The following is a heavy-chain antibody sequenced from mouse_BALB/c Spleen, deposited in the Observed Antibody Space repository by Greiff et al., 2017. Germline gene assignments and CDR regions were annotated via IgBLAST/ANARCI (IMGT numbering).Heavy chain of an antibody. J-gene: IGHJ3*01. Sequence: VQLKESGPGLVKPSQSLSLTCTVTGYSITSDYAWNWIRQFPGNKLEWMGYISYSGSTSYNPSLKSRISITRDTSKNQFFLQLNSVTTEDTATYYCAGDGYHETFFAYWGQGTLVTVSA. CDR2: ISYSGST. CDR1: GYSITSDYA. CDR3: AGDGYHETFFAY. D-gene: IGHD2-3*01. V-gene: IGHV3-2*02.